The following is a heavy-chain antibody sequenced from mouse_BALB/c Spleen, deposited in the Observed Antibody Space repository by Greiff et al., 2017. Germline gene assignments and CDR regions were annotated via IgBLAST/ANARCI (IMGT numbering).Heavy chain of an antibody. CDR2: IWSGGST. CDR1: GFSLTSYG. J-gene: IGHJ3*01. Sequence: QVQLKESGPGLVAPSQSLSITCTVSGFSLTSYGVHWVRQSPGKGLEWLGVIWSGGSTDYNAAFISRLSISKDNSKSQVFFKMNSLQANDTAIYYCARNSYYGNYGFAYWGQGTLVTVSA. D-gene: IGHD2-10*01. CDR3: ARNSYYGNYGFAY. V-gene: IGHV2-2*02.